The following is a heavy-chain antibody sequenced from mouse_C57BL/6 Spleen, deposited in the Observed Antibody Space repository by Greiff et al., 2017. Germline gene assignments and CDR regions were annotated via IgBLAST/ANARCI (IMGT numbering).Heavy chain of an antibody. D-gene: IGHD2-1*01. V-gene: IGHV3-1*01. CDR3: AREGNYNAMDY. J-gene: IGHJ4*01. Sequence: VQLKESGPGMVKPSQSLSLTCTVTGYSITSGYDWHWIRHFPGNKLEWMGYISYSGSTNYNPSLKSRISITHDTSKNHFFLKLNSVTTEDTATYYCAREGNYNAMDYWGQGTSVTVSS. CDR2: ISYSGST. CDR1: GYSITSGYD.